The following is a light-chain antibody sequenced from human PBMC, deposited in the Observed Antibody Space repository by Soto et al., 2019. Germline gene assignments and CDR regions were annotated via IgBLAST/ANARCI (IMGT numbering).Light chain of an antibody. CDR1: SSNIGSNT. CDR2: SNN. V-gene: IGLV1-44*01. J-gene: IGLJ1*01. Sequence: QSVLTQPPSASGTPGQRVTISCSGSSSNIGSNTVNWYQQLPGTAPKLLIYSNNQRPSGVPDRFSGSKSGTSASLAISGLQSEDEADDYCAAWDDSLNVLFGTGTKLTVL. CDR3: AAWDDSLNVL.